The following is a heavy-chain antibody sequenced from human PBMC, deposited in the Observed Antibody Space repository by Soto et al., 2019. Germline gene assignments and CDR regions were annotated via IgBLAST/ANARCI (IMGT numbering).Heavy chain of an antibody. CDR2: IYYSGST. V-gene: IGHV4-39*01. J-gene: IGHJ4*02. CDR1: GGSISSSSYY. D-gene: IGHD6-19*01. CDR3: AKHAVHSSGFPAY. Sequence: SETLSLTCAVSGGSISSSSYYWGWIRQPPGKGLEWIGSIYYSGSTYYNPSLKSRVTISVDTSKNQFSLKLSSVTAADTAVYYCAKHAVHSSGFPAYWGQGTLVPVSS.